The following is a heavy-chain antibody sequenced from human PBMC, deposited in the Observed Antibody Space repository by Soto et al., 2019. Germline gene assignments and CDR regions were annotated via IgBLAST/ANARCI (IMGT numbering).Heavy chain of an antibody. Sequence: KTSETLSLTCTVSGDSISSGGYYWSWIRQLPGKGLEWIGYIYSNGYTYYNPSLESRVTISLDTSNNQFSLKLTSVTAADTAVYYCARARQYYDCEFDPWGQGTLVTVSS. CDR1: GDSISSGGYY. D-gene: IGHD3-9*01. J-gene: IGHJ5*02. CDR2: IYSNGYT. CDR3: ARARQYYDCEFDP. V-gene: IGHV4-31*03.